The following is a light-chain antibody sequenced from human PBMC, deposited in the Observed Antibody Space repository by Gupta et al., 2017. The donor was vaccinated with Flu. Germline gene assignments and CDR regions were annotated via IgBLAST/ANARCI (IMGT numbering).Light chain of an antibody. CDR3: QQSDSNPLFT. CDR2: AAS. Sequence: SSLSASVGDRVTITCRASQSIRSYLNWSKQKPGKAPKLLIYAASSWQSGVPSRFSGSGSGTDFTLTISSRQPEDFATYYCQQSDSNPLFTFGHGTKVDIK. CDR1: QSIRSY. V-gene: IGKV1-39*01. J-gene: IGKJ3*01.